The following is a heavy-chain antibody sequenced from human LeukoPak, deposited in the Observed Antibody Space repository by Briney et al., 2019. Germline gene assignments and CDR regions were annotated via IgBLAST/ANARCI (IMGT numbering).Heavy chain of an antibody. V-gene: IGHV4-4*07. Sequence: SETLSLTCTVSGGSISSFYWSCIRQPAGKGLEWIGRYTSGSTNYNPSLKSRVTISVDTSKNQVSLKLRSVTAADTAVYYCAREASSGLGRAFDIWGQGAMVTVSS. CDR1: GGSISSFY. J-gene: IGHJ3*02. CDR3: AREASSGLGRAFDI. CDR2: YTSGST. D-gene: IGHD3/OR15-3a*01.